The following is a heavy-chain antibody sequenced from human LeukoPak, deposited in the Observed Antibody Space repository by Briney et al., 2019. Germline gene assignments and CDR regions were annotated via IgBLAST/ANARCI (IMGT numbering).Heavy chain of an antibody. CDR1: GYTFTSNY. J-gene: IGHJ4*02. CDR3: ARDQEGFDY. CDR2: IYPRDGST. Sequence: VASVKVSCKASGYTFTSNYIHWVRQAPGQGLEWMGMIYPRDGSTRYAQKFQGRVTVTRDTSTSTVHMELSGLRSEDTAVYYCARDQEGFDYWGQGTLVTVSS. V-gene: IGHV1-46*01.